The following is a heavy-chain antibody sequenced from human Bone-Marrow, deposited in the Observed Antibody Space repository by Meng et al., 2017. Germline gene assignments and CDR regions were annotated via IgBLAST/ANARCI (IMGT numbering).Heavy chain of an antibody. CDR3: ARDEDISAAGKLFGDY. CDR1: GYTFPDYW. CDR2: INPKSGDT. V-gene: IGHV1-2*06. J-gene: IGHJ4*02. D-gene: IGHD6-13*01. Sequence: QVRLVQSGGDVKKPGDSVKVSCKASGYTFPDYWLHWVRRAPGQGREWMGRINPKSGDTHYAQRFQGRVTMTGDTSISTAYMELSGLRSDDTAMYYCARDEDISAAGKLFGDYWGQGTLVTVSS.